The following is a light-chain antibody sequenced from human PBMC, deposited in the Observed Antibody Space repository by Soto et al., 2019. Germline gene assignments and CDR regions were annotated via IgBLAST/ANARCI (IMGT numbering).Light chain of an antibody. CDR3: QQYNFWPPRYS. J-gene: IGKJ2*01. CDR1: QNIGNN. Sequence: EVVMTQSPATLSGSPGERATLSCRASQNIGNNLAWYQQKPGQAPRLLIYDASTRATGIPARFSGGGSGTEFTLTIISLQSEDFAVYYCQQYNFWPPRYSFGQGTKLEIK. V-gene: IGKV3-15*01. CDR2: DAS.